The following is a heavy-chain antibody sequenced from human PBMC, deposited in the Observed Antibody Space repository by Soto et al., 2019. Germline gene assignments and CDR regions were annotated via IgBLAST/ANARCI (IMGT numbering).Heavy chain of an antibody. V-gene: IGHV3-23*01. D-gene: IGHD2-21*01. CDR1: GFTVTKLA. CDR3: VVSDCTSIDCRRCQH. Sequence: EVQLLESGGGLVQPGESLRLSCAASGFTVTKLATGWVRQASGKGLEWVSGVGGSGEDTYDAESVKGLFTISRYISKNTLYLQMSSRRADDTAVYFCVVSDCTSIDCRRCQHWGPGTQVSV. CDR2: VGGSGEDT. J-gene: IGHJ1*01.